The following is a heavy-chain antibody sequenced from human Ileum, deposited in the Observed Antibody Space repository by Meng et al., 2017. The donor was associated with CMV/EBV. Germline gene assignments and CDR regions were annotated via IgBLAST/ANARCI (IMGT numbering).Heavy chain of an antibody. CDR3: TRDTAVDADMAGAFDY. CDR2: TTTSGTYV. CDR1: QFRFSDYS. Sequence: GGSLRLSCAASQFRFSDYSMVWVRQAPGKGLEWVASTTTSGTYVYYANSVKGRFTISRDNARNSVFLQMDSLRAEDTAVYYCTRDTAVDADMAGAFDYWGQGELVTVSS. V-gene: IGHV3-21*01. D-gene: IGHD5-18*01. J-gene: IGHJ4*02.